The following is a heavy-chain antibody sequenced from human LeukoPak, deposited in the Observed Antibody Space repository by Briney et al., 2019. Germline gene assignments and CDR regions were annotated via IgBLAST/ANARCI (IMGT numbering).Heavy chain of an antibody. V-gene: IGHV3-21*01. CDR1: RFTYNYYS. CDR2: ISSSSRYI. D-gene: IGHD3-10*01. Sequence: PGGSLRLSCAASRFTYNYYSMNLVRQAPGKGLEWVSSISSSSRYIYYADSVKGRFTISRDNAKNSLYLQMNSLRAEDTAVYYCARDREEYYYMDVWGKGTTVTVSS. CDR3: ARDREEYYYMDV. J-gene: IGHJ6*03.